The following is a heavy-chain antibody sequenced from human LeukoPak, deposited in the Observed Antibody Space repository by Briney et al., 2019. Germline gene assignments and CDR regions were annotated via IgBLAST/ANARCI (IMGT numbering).Heavy chain of an antibody. CDR1: GFTVSSNY. Sequence: GGSLRLSCAASGFTVSSNYMSWVRQAPGKGLVWVSRINSDVSSTNYADSVKGRFTISRDNAKNTLYLQMNSLRVEDTAVYYCARGRDGYNFDFWGQGTLVTVSS. CDR2: INSDVSST. J-gene: IGHJ4*02. CDR3: ARGRDGYNFDF. V-gene: IGHV3-74*01. D-gene: IGHD5-24*01.